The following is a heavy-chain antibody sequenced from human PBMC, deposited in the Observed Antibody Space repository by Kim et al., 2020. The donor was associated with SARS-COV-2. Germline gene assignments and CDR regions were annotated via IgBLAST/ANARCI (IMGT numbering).Heavy chain of an antibody. D-gene: IGHD5-18*01. J-gene: IGHJ4*02. Sequence: SGKGRFTISRDNAKNSLYLQMNSLRAEDTALYYCAKDEDTAMVTGYFDYWGQGTLVTVSS. V-gene: IGHV3-9*01. CDR3: AKDEDTAMVTGYFDY.